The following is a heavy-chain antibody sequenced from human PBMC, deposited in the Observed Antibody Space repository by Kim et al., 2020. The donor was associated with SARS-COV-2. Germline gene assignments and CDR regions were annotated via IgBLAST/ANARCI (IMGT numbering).Heavy chain of an antibody. V-gene: IGHV3-11*05. D-gene: IGHD3-3*01. Sequence: GGSLRLSCAASGFTFSDYYMSWIRQAPGKGLEWVSYISSSSSYTNYADSVKGRFTISRDNAKNSLYLQMNSLRAEDTAVYYCARDGQGRYYDFWSGPPYYYGMDVWGQGTTVTVSS. CDR3: ARDGQGRYYDFWSGPPYYYGMDV. CDR1: GFTFSDYY. CDR2: ISSSSSYT. J-gene: IGHJ6*02.